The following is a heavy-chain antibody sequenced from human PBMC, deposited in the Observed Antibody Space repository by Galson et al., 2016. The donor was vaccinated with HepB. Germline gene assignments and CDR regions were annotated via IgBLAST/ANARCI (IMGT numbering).Heavy chain of an antibody. CDR1: GFNLSDYC. CDR3: VSGYTSGI. V-gene: IGHV3-7*01. Sequence: SLRLSCAASGFNLSDYCMSWIRQAPGKGLEWVANTNQDGSGKHYVDSAKGRFTVSRDNAKNSVFLDMNSLRAEDTAVYYCVSGYTSGIWGQGTTVTVSS. J-gene: IGHJ3*01. CDR2: TNQDGSGK. D-gene: IGHD6-19*01.